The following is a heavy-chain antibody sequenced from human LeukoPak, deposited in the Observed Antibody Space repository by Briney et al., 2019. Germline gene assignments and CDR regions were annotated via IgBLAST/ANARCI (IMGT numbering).Heavy chain of an antibody. J-gene: IGHJ6*02. CDR3: ARGTAAMTYYYYYGMDV. V-gene: IGHV1-8*01. Sequence: GASVKVSCKASGYTFTSYDINWVRQATGQGLEWMGWMNPNSGNTGYAQKFQGRVTMTRNTSISTAYMELSSLRSEDTAVYYCARGTAAMTYYYYYGMDVWGQGTTVTVSS. CDR2: MNPNSGNT. D-gene: IGHD5-18*01. CDR1: GYTFTSYD.